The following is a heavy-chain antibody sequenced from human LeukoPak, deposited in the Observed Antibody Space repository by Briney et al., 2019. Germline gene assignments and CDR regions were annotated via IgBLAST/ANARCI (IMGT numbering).Heavy chain of an antibody. J-gene: IGHJ4*02. CDR3: ARDAHDSSGYYFY. Sequence: GGSLRLSCAASGFTFSSYSMNWVRQAPGKGLEWVSSISSSSYIYYADSVKGRFTISRDNAKNSLYLQMNSLRAEDTAVYYCARDAHDSSGYYFYWGQGTLVTVSS. CDR1: GFTFSSYS. CDR2: ISSSSYI. V-gene: IGHV3-21*01. D-gene: IGHD3-22*01.